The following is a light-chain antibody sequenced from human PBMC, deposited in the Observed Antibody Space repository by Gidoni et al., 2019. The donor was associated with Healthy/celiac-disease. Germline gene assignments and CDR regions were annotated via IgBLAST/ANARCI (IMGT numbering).Light chain of an antibody. CDR3: SSYTSSSTPVV. CDR2: EVS. CDR1: SSDVGGYNY. Sequence: QSALTQPASVAGSPGQAITISCTGTSSDVGGYNYVSWYQQHPGKAPKLMIYEVSHRPSGVSNRFSGSKSGNTASLTISGLQAEDDADYYCSSYTSSSTPVVFGGGTKLTVL. J-gene: IGLJ2*01. V-gene: IGLV2-14*01.